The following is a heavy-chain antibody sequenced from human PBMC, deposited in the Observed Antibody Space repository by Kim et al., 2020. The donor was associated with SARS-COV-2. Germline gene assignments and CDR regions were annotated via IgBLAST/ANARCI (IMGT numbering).Heavy chain of an antibody. Sequence: SETLSLTCTVSGGSISSSSYYWGWIRQPPGKGLVWIGSIYYSGSTYYNPSLKSRVTISVDTSKNQFSLKLSSVTAADTAVYYCARERNYGSGSWNAFDIWGQGTMVTVSS. V-gene: IGHV4-39*07. J-gene: IGHJ3*02. CDR1: GGSISSSSYY. CDR2: IYYSGST. CDR3: ARERNYGSGSWNAFDI. D-gene: IGHD3-10*01.